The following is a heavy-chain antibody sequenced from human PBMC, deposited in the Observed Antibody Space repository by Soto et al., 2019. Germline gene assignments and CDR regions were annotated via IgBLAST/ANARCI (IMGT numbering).Heavy chain of an antibody. CDR3: ARETSRWSLRLGELSYSFDY. V-gene: IGHV3-7*04. Sequence: PGGSLRLSCAASGFTFSSYWMSWVRQAPGKGLEWVANIKQDGSEKYYVDSVKGRFTISRDNAKNSLYLQMNSLRAEDTAVYYCARETSRWSLRLGELSYSFDYWGQGTLVTVSS. CDR2: IKQDGSEK. J-gene: IGHJ4*02. CDR1: GFTFSSYW. D-gene: IGHD3-16*02.